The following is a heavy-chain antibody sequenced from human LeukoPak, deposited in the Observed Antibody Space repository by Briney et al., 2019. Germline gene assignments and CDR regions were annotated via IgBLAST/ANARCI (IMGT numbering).Heavy chain of an antibody. V-gene: IGHV1-18*01. CDR2: ISASNGNT. J-gene: IGHJ4*02. CDR1: DYTFPSHG. CDR3: TXXGXXXSXIDY. Sequence: ASVKVSCKASDYTFPSHGLSWVRQASGQGLEWMGWISASNGNTDYAQKFQGRLTMTTDASTKTAYMELRSLRSDDTAMYSCTXXGXXXSXIDYWXXXXLVTVSS.